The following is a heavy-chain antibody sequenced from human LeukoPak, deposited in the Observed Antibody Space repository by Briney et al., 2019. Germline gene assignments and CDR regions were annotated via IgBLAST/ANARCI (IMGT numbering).Heavy chain of an antibody. J-gene: IGHJ4*02. V-gene: IGHV3-66*01. Sequence: GGSLRLSCVVSGFTFSSYNMNWVRQAPGKGLEWVSVIYSGGSTYYADSVKGRFTISRDNSKNTLYLQMNSLRAEDTAVYYCASGGAYYDPAFDYWGQGTLVTVSS. CDR3: ASGGAYYDPAFDY. CDR1: GFTFSSYN. CDR2: IYSGGST. D-gene: IGHD3-22*01.